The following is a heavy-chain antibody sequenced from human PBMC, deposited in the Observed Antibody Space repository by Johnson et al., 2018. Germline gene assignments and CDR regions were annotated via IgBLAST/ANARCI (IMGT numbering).Heavy chain of an antibody. V-gene: IGHV3-11*04. CDR1: GFTFGDYY. Sequence: QVQLVESGGGLVKXGGSXRLXCAASGFTFGDYYMNWIRQAPGKGLEWIAYISSTGRLTYYADSVKVRYPISRDNARNFLFLQLSSLRGEDTALYYCARLVATIGAFDLWCQGTTVTVSS. CDR3: ARLVATIGAFDL. CDR2: ISSTGRLT. D-gene: IGHD5-12*01. J-gene: IGHJ3*01.